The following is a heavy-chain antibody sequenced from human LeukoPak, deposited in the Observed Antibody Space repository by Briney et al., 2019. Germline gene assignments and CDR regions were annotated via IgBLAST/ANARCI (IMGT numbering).Heavy chain of an antibody. CDR3: AREMGCCTNGVCPFDY. V-gene: IGHV4-61*02. D-gene: IGHD2-8*01. CDR2: IYISGST. J-gene: IGHJ4*02. Sequence: PSQTLCLTCTVSGGSIRSGSYYWSWIRQPAGKGLEWIGRIYISGSTNYNPSLKSRVTISVDTSKNQFSLKLSSVTAADTAVYYCAREMGCCTNGVCPFDYWGQGTLATVSS. CDR1: GGSIRSGSYY.